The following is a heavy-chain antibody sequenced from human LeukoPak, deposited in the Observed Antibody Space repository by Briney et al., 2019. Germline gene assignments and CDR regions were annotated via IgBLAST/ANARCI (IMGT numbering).Heavy chain of an antibody. CDR2: IYDRGPA. J-gene: IGHJ5*01. V-gene: IGHV4-30-2*01. CDR3: ARSRQASGLFNS. D-gene: IGHD3-10*01. Sequence: SQTLSLTCTVSGYAIASGGFSWNWIRQPPGKGLEWIGCIYDRGPAYYNPSLKSRFTISVDRPKNQFFLNVTSLTAADTAVYYCARSRQASGLFNSWGQGTLVVVSS. CDR1: GYAIASGGFS.